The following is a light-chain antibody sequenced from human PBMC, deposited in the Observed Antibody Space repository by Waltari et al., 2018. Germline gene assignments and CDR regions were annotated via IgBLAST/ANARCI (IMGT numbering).Light chain of an antibody. V-gene: IGKV4-1*01. CDR2: WAS. CDR3: QQYYSDKT. CDR1: QSILSSSNNRNF. Sequence: DIVMTQSPNSRPVSLGERATISCKSSQSILSSSNNRNFLSWYQQKPGQPPKLLIYWASTRESGVPDRISGSGSGTDFTLTISSLQAEDVAVYYCQQYYSDKTFGQGTKVEIK. J-gene: IGKJ1*01.